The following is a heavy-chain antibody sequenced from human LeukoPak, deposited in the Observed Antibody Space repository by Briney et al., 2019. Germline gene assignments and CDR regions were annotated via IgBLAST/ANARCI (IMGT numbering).Heavy chain of an antibody. D-gene: IGHD6-13*01. CDR1: GGTFSSYA. CDR3: ANIAAAGNRLFDY. J-gene: IGHJ4*02. V-gene: IGHV1-69*13. CDR2: IIPIFGTA. Sequence: SVKVSCKASGGTFSSYAISWVRQAPGQGLEWMGGIIPIFGTANYAQKFQGRVTITAYESTSTAYMELSSLRSEDTAVYYCANIAAAGNRLFDYWGQGTLVTVSS.